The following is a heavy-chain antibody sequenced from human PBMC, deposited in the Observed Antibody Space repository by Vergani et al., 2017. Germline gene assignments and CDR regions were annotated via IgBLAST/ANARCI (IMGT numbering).Heavy chain of an antibody. V-gene: IGHV3-23*03. CDR1: GFTFSSYA. Sequence: EVQLLESGGGLVQPGGSLRLSCAASGFTFSSYAMSWVRQAPGKGLDWVSVIYSGGISTYYADSVKGRFTISRDNSKNTLYLQMNSLRAEDTAVYYCAIDRGYCSSTSCYYYYYMDVWGKGTTVTVSS. CDR2: IYSGGIST. CDR3: AIDRGYCSSTSCYYYYYMDV. J-gene: IGHJ6*03. D-gene: IGHD2-2*01.